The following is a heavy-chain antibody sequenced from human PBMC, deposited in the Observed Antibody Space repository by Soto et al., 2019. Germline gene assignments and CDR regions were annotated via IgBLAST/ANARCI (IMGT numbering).Heavy chain of an antibody. Sequence: ASVKVSCKASGYTFTSYGIGWVRQAPGQGLEWMGWISAYNGNTNYAQKLQGRVTMTTDTSTSTAYMELRSLRSDDTAVYYCARETPYGGASDYWGQGTLVTVSS. CDR1: GYTFTSYG. CDR2: ISAYNGNT. CDR3: ARETPYGGASDY. J-gene: IGHJ4*02. V-gene: IGHV1-18*01. D-gene: IGHD4-17*01.